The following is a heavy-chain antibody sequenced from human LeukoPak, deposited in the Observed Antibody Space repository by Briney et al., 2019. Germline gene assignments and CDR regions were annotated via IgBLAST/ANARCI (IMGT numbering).Heavy chain of an antibody. J-gene: IGHJ1*01. CDR1: GFTFTDYY. D-gene: IGHD4-17*01. CDR3: ARGDGPTVTADYFQN. Sequence: PGGSLRLSCAASGFTFTDYYMSWIRQAPGKGLEWISYIHSRGSTTYYADSVKGRFNISRDNAKNSLFLQMNSLRDEDTAFYYCARGDGPTVTADYFQNWGQGTLVTVS. V-gene: IGHV3-11*01. CDR2: IHSRGSTT.